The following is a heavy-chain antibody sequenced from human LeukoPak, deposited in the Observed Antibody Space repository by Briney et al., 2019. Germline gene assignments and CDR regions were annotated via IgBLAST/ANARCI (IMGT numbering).Heavy chain of an antibody. J-gene: IGHJ4*02. CDR1: GYRFTSYW. D-gene: IGHD3-22*01. CDR3: ASFPADSSGYYYGRGFDY. CDR2: IYPGDSDT. Sequence: GESLKISCQGSGYRFTSYWIAWVRQMPGKGLEWMGIIYPGDSDTRYSPSFQGQVTISADKSISTAYLQWSSLKASDTAMYYCASFPADSSGYYYGRGFDYWGQGTLVTVSS. V-gene: IGHV5-51*01.